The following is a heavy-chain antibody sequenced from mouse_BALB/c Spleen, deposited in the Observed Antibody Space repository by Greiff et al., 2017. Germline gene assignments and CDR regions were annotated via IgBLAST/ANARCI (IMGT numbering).Heavy chain of an antibody. Sequence: QVQLQQPGAELVKPGASAKLSCKASGYTFTSYWMHWVKQRPGQGLEWIGEINPSNGRTNYNEKFKSKATLTVDKSSSTAYMQLSSLTSEDSAVYYCATPMITMAMDYWGQGTSVTVSS. D-gene: IGHD2-4*01. CDR2: INPSNGRT. J-gene: IGHJ4*01. CDR1: GYTFTSYW. CDR3: ATPMITMAMDY. V-gene: IGHV1S81*02.